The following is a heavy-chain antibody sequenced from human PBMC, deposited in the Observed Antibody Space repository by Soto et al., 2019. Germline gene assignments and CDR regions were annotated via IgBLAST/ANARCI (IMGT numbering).Heavy chain of an antibody. V-gene: IGHV4-31*03. CDR2: IYYRGST. CDR3: ARSSTSANYFDY. D-gene: IGHD2-2*01. CDR1: GGSISSGGYY. Sequence: QVQLQESGPGLVKPSQTLSLTCTVSGGSISSGGYYWSWIRQHPGKGLEWIGYIYYRGSTYYNPSPKSRFTISVDTSKNHFSLKLNSVTAADTAVYYCARSSTSANYFDYWGQGTLVTVSS. J-gene: IGHJ4*02.